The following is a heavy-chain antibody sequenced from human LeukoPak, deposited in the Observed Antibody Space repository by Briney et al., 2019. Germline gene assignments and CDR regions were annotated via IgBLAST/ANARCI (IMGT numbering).Heavy chain of an antibody. V-gene: IGHV4-31*03. J-gene: IGHJ6*02. CDR1: GGSISSGGYY. CDR2: IYYSGST. D-gene: IGHD6-13*01. CDR3: ASGSSSSGGMDV. Sequence: SQTLSLTCTVSGGSISSGGYYWSWIRQHPGKGLEWIGYIYYSGSTYYNPSLKSRVTISVDTSKNQFSLRLSSVTAADTAVYYCASGSSSSGGMDVWGQGTTVTVSS.